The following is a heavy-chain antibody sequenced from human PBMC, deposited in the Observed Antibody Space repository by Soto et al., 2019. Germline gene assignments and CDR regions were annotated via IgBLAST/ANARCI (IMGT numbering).Heavy chain of an antibody. CDR1: GASVSSGSDY. CDR3: ARDRGIQLCFDFHY. CDR2: IYYSGST. D-gene: IGHD5-18*01. V-gene: IGHV4-61*01. Sequence: SETLSLTCTVSGASVSSGSDYWSWILQPPGKGLVWIGYIYYSGSTNHNPSLKSRVTISVYKSKNQFSLQLSSVTAADTAVQSCARDRGIQLCFDFHYWCQGTMVNIYS. J-gene: IGHJ4*02.